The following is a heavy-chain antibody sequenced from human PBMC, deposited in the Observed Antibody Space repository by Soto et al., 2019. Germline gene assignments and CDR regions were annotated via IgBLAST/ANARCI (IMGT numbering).Heavy chain of an antibody. D-gene: IGHD2-2*01. CDR3: LVDIVVVPAAITTWYFDL. Sequence: PVGSLRLSCAASGFTFSSYGMHWVRQAPGKGLEWVAVISYDGSNKYYADSVKGRFTISRDNSKNTLYLQMNSLRAEDTAVYYCLVDIVVVPAAITTWYFDLWGRGTLVTVSS. J-gene: IGHJ2*01. CDR2: ISYDGSNK. CDR1: GFTFSSYG. V-gene: IGHV3-30*03.